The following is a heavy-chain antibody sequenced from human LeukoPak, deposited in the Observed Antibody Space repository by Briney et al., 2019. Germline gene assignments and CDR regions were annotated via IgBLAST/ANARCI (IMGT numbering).Heavy chain of an antibody. CDR3: AARRGIAVNWFDP. V-gene: IGHV1-58*02. Sequence: ASVKVSCKASGFTFTSFAMQWVRQARGQRLEWIGWIVVGSGNTNYAQKFQERVTITRDMSTSTAYMELSSLRSEDTAVYYCAARRGIAVNWFDPWGQGTLVTVSS. CDR2: IVVGSGNT. J-gene: IGHJ5*02. CDR1: GFTFTSFA. D-gene: IGHD6-19*01.